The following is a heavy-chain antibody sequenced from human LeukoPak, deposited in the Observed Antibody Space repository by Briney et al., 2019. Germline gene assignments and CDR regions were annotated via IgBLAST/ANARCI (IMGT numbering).Heavy chain of an antibody. Sequence: GGSLRLSCAASGFTFSSYGMSWVRQAPGKGLEWVSAISGSGGSTYYADSVKGRFTISRDSAKNSLYLQMNSLRAEDTAVYYCARYYYGSGSYYNAWFDPWGQGTLVTVSS. CDR3: ARYYYGSGSYYNAWFDP. D-gene: IGHD3-10*01. CDR2: ISGSGGST. J-gene: IGHJ5*02. CDR1: GFTFSSYG. V-gene: IGHV3-23*01.